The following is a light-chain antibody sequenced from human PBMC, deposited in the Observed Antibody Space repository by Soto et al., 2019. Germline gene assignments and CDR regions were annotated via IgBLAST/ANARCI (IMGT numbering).Light chain of an antibody. V-gene: IGKV3-20*01. Sequence: EIVLTQSPGTLSLSPGERATLSCRASQSVSSSYLAWYQQKPGQAPRLLIYGASSRATGIPDRFSGSGSGTDFSLTSSRLEPEDFAVYYCQQYGSSPLFTVGPGNKVD. CDR1: QSVSSSY. CDR2: GAS. J-gene: IGKJ3*01. CDR3: QQYGSSPLFT.